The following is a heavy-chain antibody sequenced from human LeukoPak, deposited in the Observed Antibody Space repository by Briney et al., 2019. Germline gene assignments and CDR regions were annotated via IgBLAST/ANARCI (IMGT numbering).Heavy chain of an antibody. J-gene: IGHJ4*02. V-gene: IGHV3-48*04. CDR2: IXSSSSTI. CDR3: XXXXXXYXDXFPXFDY. Sequence: PGGSLRLSCAASGFTFSNYNMNWVRQAPGKGLEWVSYIXSSSSTIXXXXXXXXXXTISRDNAKNSLYLQMNSLRAEDTAVYYCXXXXXXYXDXFPXFDYWGQGTLVTVSS. CDR1: GFTFSNYN. D-gene: IGHD3-9*01.